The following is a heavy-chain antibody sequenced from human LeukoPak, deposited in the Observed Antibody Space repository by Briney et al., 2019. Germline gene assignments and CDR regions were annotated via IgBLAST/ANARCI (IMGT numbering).Heavy chain of an antibody. CDR2: ISGSGGST. V-gene: IGHV3-23*01. CDR1: GFTFSSYG. D-gene: IGHD5-18*01. CDR3: ARGDTAMVTGGDY. Sequence: PGGSLRLSCAASGFTFSSYGMSWVRQAPGKGLEWVSAISGSGGSTYCADSVKGRFTISRDNSKNTLYLQMNSLRAEDTAVYYCARGDTAMVTGGDYWGQGTLVTVSS. J-gene: IGHJ4*02.